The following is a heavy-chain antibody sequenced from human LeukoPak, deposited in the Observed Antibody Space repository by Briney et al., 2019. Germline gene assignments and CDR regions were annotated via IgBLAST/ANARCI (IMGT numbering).Heavy chain of an antibody. Sequence: PGGSLRLSCAASGFTFSSFGMSWVRQAPGKGLEWVSAISGSGVSTYYADSVKGRFTISRDNSKNSLYLQMNSLRAEDTAVYYCAKDSGHSSSWYLDYWGQGTLVTVSS. CDR3: AKDSGHSSSWYLDY. CDR1: GFTFSSFG. D-gene: IGHD6-13*01. J-gene: IGHJ4*02. CDR2: ISGSGVST. V-gene: IGHV3-23*01.